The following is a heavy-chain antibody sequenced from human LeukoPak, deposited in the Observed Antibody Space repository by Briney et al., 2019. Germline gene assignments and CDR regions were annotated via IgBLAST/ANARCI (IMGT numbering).Heavy chain of an antibody. CDR3: ARFKLDSSDGGPYYYLSFDF. CDR1: GFTFSNHW. CDR2: IKEDETEK. Sequence: GGSLRLSCAASGFTFSNHWMSWVRQAPGKGLEWVASIKEDETEKYYVDSEKGRFTISRDNAKNSMYLQMNSLRDEDSAVYYCARFKLDSSDGGPYYYLSFDFWGQGTLVTVSS. J-gene: IGHJ4*02. V-gene: IGHV3-7*01. D-gene: IGHD3-10*01.